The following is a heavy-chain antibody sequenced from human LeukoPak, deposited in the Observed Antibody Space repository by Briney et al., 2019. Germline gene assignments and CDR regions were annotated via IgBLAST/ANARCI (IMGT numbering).Heavy chain of an antibody. CDR3: ARSVPYGTTWYGRSDC. J-gene: IGHJ4*02. CDR1: GFTFDDYG. Sequence: PGGSLRLSCAASGFTFDDYGMSWVRQTPGKGLEWVANIRHDGSTKYYVDSVKGRFTISRDNAMNSLYLQMDSLRVEDTAIYYCARSVPYGTTWYGRSDCWGQGTQVTVSS. D-gene: IGHD6-13*01. CDR2: IRHDGSTK. V-gene: IGHV3-7*03.